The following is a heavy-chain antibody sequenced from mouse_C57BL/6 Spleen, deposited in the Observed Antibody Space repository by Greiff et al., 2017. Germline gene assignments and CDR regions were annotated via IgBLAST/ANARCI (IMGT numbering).Heavy chain of an antibody. J-gene: IGHJ2*01. V-gene: IGHV5-9*01. CDR3: ARLGDGYFQTFDY. Sequence: EVKVVESGGGLVKPGGSLKLSCAASGFTFSSYTMSWVRQTPEKRLEWVATISGGGGNTYYPDSVKGRFTISRDNAKNTLYLQMSSLRSEDTALYYCARLGDGYFQTFDYWGQGTTLTVSS. CDR2: ISGGGGNT. CDR1: GFTFSSYT. D-gene: IGHD2-3*01.